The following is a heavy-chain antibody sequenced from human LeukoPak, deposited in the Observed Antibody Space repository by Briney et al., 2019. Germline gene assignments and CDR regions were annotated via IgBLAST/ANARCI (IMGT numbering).Heavy chain of an antibody. Sequence: SETLSLTCTVSGGSISSYYWSWIRQPPGKGLEGIGYIYYSGRTNYNPSLKSRVTISVDTSKNQFSLKLSSVTAADTAVYYCAVHPGYSSGWTYFDYWGQGTLVTVSS. CDR2: IYYSGRT. CDR3: AVHPGYSSGWTYFDY. J-gene: IGHJ4*02. V-gene: IGHV4-59*01. D-gene: IGHD6-19*01. CDR1: GGSISSYY.